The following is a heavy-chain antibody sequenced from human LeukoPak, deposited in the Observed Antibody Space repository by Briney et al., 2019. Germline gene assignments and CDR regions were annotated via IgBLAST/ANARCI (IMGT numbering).Heavy chain of an antibody. CDR3: ARDVRLGGDGTDAFDI. D-gene: IGHD2-21*02. CDR2: ISAYNGIT. J-gene: IGHJ3*02. CDR1: GYTFTNYG. V-gene: IGHV1-18*01. Sequence: GASVKVSCKASGYTFTNYGISWVRQAPGQGLEWMGWISAYNGITNYAQKLQGRVTMTTDTSTSTAYMELRSLRSDDTAVYYCARDVRLGGDGTDAFDIWGQGIMVTVSS.